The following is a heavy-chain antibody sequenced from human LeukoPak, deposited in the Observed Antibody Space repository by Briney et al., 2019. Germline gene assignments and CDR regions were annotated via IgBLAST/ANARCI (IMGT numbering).Heavy chain of an antibody. Sequence: ASVTVSCKASVYTFTSYGISWVRPPRGQGLEWVGWISAYNGNTNYAQKLQGRGTMTTDTSTSTAYMELRSLRSDDTAVYYCARGTSSGWYPNRYWGQGTLVTVSS. D-gene: IGHD6-19*01. CDR3: ARGTSSGWYPNRY. V-gene: IGHV1-18*01. CDR1: VYTFTSYG. J-gene: IGHJ4*02. CDR2: ISAYNGNT.